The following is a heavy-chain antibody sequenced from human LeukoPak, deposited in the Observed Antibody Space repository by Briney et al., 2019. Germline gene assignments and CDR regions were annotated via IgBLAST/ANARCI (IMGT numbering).Heavy chain of an antibody. CDR1: GYSISSGYY. CDR3: ARDSPYGGKAGDFDY. CDR2: IYHSGST. Sequence: SETLSLTCTVSGYSISSGYYWGWIRQPPGKGLEWIGSIYHSGSTYYNPSLKSRVTISVDTSKNQISLKLSSVTAADTAVYYCARDSPYGGKAGDFDYWGQGTLVTVSS. V-gene: IGHV4-38-2*02. D-gene: IGHD4-23*01. J-gene: IGHJ4*02.